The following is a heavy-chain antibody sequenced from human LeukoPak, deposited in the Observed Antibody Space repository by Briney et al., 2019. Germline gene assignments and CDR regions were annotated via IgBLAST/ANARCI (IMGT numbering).Heavy chain of an antibody. V-gene: IGHV4-59*12. CDR3: AREMFGALLYWFDY. CDR2: IYYSGST. J-gene: IGHJ4*02. Sequence: KPSETLSLTCTVSGGSISSYYWTWIRQPPGKGLEWVGHIYYSGSTNYNPSLKSRVTISVDTSKNQFSLKLSSVTAADTAVYYCAREMFGALLYWFDYWGQGTLVTVSS. CDR1: GGSISSYY. D-gene: IGHD3-10*02.